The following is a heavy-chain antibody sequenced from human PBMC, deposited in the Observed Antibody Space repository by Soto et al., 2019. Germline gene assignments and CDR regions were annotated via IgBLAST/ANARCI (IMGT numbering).Heavy chain of an antibody. J-gene: IGHJ6*02. CDR1: GYTFTSYY. D-gene: IGHD3-22*01. CDR2: INPSGGST. Sequence: ASVKVSCKASGYTFTSYYMHWVRQAPGQGLEWMGIINPSGGSTSYAQKFQGRVTMTRDTSTSTVYMELSSLRSEDTAVYYCAREMSSGYYYYYYYGMDVWGQGTTVTV. CDR3: AREMSSGYYYYYYYGMDV. V-gene: IGHV1-46*01.